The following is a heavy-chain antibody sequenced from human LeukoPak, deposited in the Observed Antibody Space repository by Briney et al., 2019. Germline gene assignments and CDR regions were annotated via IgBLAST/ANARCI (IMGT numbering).Heavy chain of an antibody. D-gene: IGHD4-11*01. CDR1: GDSVSGAFW. CDR3: ASLQIPGWFDP. Sequence: SETLSLTCAVSGDSVSGAFWWSWVRLPPHKGLEWIGEIHHSGSSNYNPSLKSRVIISLDGSKNLLSLELSSVTAADTAVYYCASLQIPGWFDPWGQGTLVTVSS. V-gene: IGHV4-4*02. CDR2: IHHSGSS. J-gene: IGHJ5*02.